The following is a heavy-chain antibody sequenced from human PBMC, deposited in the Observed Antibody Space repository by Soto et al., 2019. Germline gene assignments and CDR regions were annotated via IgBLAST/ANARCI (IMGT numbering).Heavy chain of an antibody. CDR1: GFTFSSYS. CDR3: ARGGRGSPIWD. V-gene: IGHV3-21*01. Sequence: VGSLRLSCAVSGFTFSSYSMNWVRQAPGKGLEWVSSISSSSSYIYYADSVKGRFTISRDNAKNSLYLQMNSLRAEDTAVYYCARGGRGSPIWDWGQGTLVTVSS. D-gene: IGHD3-16*01. J-gene: IGHJ4*02. CDR2: ISSSSSYI.